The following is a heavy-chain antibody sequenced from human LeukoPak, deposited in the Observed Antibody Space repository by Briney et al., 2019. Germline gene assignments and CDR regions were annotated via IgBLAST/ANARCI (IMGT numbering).Heavy chain of an antibody. CDR3: ARHPPSGDYFLWWFDP. CDR2: IYYSGST. J-gene: IGHJ5*02. V-gene: IGHV4-59*08. Sequence: PSETLSLTCTVSGGSISSYYWSWIRQPPGKGLEWIGYIYYSGSTNYNPSLKGRVTISVDTSKDQFSLKLSSVTAADTAVYYCARHPPSGDYFLWWFDPWGQGTLVTVSS. D-gene: IGHD2/OR15-2a*01. CDR1: GGSISSYY.